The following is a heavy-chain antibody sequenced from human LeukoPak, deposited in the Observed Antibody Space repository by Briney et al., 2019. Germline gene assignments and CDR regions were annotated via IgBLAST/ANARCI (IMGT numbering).Heavy chain of an antibody. CDR1: GFTFSSYS. D-gene: IGHD5-24*01. J-gene: IGHJ6*02. CDR3: AREELNQVEMATIPMMDV. V-gene: IGHV3-21*04. Sequence: GGSLRLSCAASGFTFSSYSMNWVRQAPGKGLEWVSSISSSSSYIYYADSVKGRFTISRDNAKNSLYLQMNSLRAEDTAVYYCAREELNQVEMATIPMMDVWGQGTTVTVSS. CDR2: ISSSSSYI.